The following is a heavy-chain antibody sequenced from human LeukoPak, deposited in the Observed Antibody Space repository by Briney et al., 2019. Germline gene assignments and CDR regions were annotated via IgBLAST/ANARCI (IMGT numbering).Heavy chain of an antibody. CDR1: GFTFSSYA. CDR2: ISGSGGST. J-gene: IGHJ4*02. Sequence: GGSLRLSCAASGFTFSSYAMSWVRQAPGKGLECVSAISGSGGSTYYADSVKGRFTISRDNSKNTLYLQMNSLRAEDTAVYYCAKDPSPYSSSWNHSDYWGQGTLVTVSS. D-gene: IGHD6-13*01. CDR3: AKDPSPYSSSWNHSDY. V-gene: IGHV3-23*01.